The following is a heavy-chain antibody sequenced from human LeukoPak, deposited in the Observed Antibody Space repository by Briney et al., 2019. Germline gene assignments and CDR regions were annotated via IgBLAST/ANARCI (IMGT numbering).Heavy chain of an antibody. CDR2: IYSGGST. J-gene: IGHJ4*02. V-gene: IGHV3-66*01. CDR3: ARDARYSSSWSYYVES. D-gene: IGHD6-13*01. CDR1: GFTVNSNY. Sequence: GGSLRLACAASGFTVNSNYMSWVRQAPGKGLEWDSDIYSGGSTYYADSVKGRFTIFRDHSKHTLYLQIISLRAEDTAVYDCARDARYSSSWSYYVESWGQGTLVTVSS.